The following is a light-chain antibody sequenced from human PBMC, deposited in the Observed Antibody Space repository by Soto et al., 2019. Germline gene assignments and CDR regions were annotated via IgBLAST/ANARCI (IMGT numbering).Light chain of an antibody. V-gene: IGKV1-9*01. J-gene: IGKJ2*01. CDR1: QGIASF. Sequence: DIQLTQSPSFLAASVGDRVTITCRASQGIASFLAWYQQKPGKAPKLLIYSATTLQTGVSSRFSGSRSGPEFTLTVSSLQPEDFATYYCQQLNIYPYTFAQGTKLEIK. CDR2: SAT. CDR3: QQLNIYPYT.